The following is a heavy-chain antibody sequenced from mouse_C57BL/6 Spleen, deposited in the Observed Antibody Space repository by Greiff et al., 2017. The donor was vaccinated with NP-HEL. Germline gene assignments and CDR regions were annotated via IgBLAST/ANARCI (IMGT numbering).Heavy chain of an antibody. Sequence: QVQLQQPGAELVRPGTSVKLSCKASGYTFTSYWMHWVKQRPGQGLEWIGVIDPSDSYTNYNQKFKGKATLTVDTSSSTAYMQLSSLTSEDSAVYYCARPIYYGYDGRAWFAYWGQGTLVTVSA. D-gene: IGHD2-2*01. V-gene: IGHV1-59*01. CDR1: GYTFTSYW. CDR2: IDPSDSYT. CDR3: ARPIYYGYDGRAWFAY. J-gene: IGHJ3*01.